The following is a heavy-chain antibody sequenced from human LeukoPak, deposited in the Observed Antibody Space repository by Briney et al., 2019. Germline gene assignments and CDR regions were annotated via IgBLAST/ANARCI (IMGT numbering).Heavy chain of an antibody. D-gene: IGHD3-10*01. CDR1: GGSFSGYY. V-gene: IGHV4-34*01. CDR2: INHSGST. Sequence: SETLSLTCAVYGGSFSGYYWSWIRQPPGKGLEWIGEINHSGSTNYNPSLKTQVTISLDTSKNQFSLKLSSVTAADTAVYYCARDLFDHEGDYWGQGTLVTVSS. J-gene: IGHJ4*02. CDR3: ARDLFDHEGDY.